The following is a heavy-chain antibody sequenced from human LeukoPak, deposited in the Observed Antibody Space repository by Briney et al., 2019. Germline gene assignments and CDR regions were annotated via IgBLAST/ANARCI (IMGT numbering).Heavy chain of an antibody. V-gene: IGHV1-69*04. Sequence: GAPVKVSCKASGGTFSSYAISWVRQAPGQGLEWMGRIIPILGIANYAQKFQGRVTITADKSTSTAYMELSSLRSEDTAVYYCARDHYYYYMDVWGKGTTVTVSS. J-gene: IGHJ6*03. CDR3: ARDHYYYYMDV. CDR2: IIPILGIA. CDR1: GGTFSSYA.